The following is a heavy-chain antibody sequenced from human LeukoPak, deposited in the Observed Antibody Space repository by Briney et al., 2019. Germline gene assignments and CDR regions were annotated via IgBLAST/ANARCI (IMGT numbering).Heavy chain of an antibody. Sequence: GESLKISCKGSGYSFTRYWIGWVRQMPGKGLEWMGIIYPRDSDTRHSPPFQGQVTISADKSISTAYLQWSRLKASDTAMYYCARLDCSTSCYPRDAFDIWGQGTMVSVSS. CDR2: IYPRDSDT. D-gene: IGHD2-2*01. CDR1: GYSFTRYW. CDR3: ARLDCSTSCYPRDAFDI. J-gene: IGHJ3*02. V-gene: IGHV5-51*01.